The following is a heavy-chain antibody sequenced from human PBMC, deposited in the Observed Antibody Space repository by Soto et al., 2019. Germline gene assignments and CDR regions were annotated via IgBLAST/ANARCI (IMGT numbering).Heavy chain of an antibody. J-gene: IGHJ4*02. CDR1: GGSISSYY. Sequence: VQLQESGPGLVKPSETLSITCTVSGGSISSYYWTWIRQPPGKGLEWIGYINYSGSTNYNPSLKSRVTISVDTSKNQFSRKLSSVTAADTAVYYCARQYCSSTRCYMIAYWGQGTLVTVSS. CDR2: INYSGST. D-gene: IGHD2-2*02. CDR3: ARQYCSSTRCYMIAY. V-gene: IGHV4-59*08.